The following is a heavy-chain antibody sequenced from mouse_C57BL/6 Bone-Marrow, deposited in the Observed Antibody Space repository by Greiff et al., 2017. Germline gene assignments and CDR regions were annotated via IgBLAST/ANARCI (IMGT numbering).Heavy chain of an antibody. V-gene: IGHV1-53*01. CDR2: INPSNGGT. D-gene: IGHD1-1*01. CDR1: GYTFTSYW. Sequence: QVQLQQPGTELVKPGASVKLSCKASGYTFTSYWMHWVKQRPGQGLEWIGNINPSNGGTNYNEKFKSKATLTVDKSSSTAYMQLSSLTSEDSAVYYCARGEIYYYGSSSYWYFDVWGTGTTVTVSS. J-gene: IGHJ1*03. CDR3: ARGEIYYYGSSSYWYFDV.